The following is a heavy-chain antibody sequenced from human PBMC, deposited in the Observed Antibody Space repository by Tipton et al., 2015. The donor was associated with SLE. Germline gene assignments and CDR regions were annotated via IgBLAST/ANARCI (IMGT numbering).Heavy chain of an antibody. CDR1: GGSISSYY. V-gene: IGHV4-59*01. Sequence: TLSLTCTVSGGSISSYYWSWIRQPPGKGLEWIGYIYYSGSTNYSPSLKSRVTISVDTSKNPFSLKPSSVTAADTAVYYCARGGGIRFLEWDYYYMDVWGKGTTVTVSS. CDR2: IYYSGST. J-gene: IGHJ6*03. CDR3: ARGGGIRFLEWDYYYMDV. D-gene: IGHD3-3*01.